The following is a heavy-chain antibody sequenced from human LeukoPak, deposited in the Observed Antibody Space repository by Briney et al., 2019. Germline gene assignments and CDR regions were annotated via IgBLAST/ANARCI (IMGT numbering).Heavy chain of an antibody. Sequence: GGSLRLSCAASGFTFSSYWMHWVRQAPGKGLVWVSRINSDGSSTSYADSVKGRFTISRDNAKNTLYLQMNSLRAEDTAVYYCARVQLEKWELRIWGQGTLVTVST. CDR1: GFTFSSYW. V-gene: IGHV3-74*01. D-gene: IGHD1-26*01. CDR2: INSDGSST. CDR3: ARVQLEKWELRI. J-gene: IGHJ4*02.